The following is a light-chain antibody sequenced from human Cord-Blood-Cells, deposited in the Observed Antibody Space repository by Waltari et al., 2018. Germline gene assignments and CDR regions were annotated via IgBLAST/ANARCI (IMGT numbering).Light chain of an antibody. Sequence: DIQMTQSPSTLSASVGDRVTITCRASQSISSWLAWYQQKPGKAPKLLIYDASSLESVVPSRFSGSGSGTEFTLTISSLQPDDFATYYCQQYNSYPWTFGQVTKVEIK. CDR2: DAS. CDR3: QQYNSYPWT. J-gene: IGKJ1*01. CDR1: QSISSW. V-gene: IGKV1-5*01.